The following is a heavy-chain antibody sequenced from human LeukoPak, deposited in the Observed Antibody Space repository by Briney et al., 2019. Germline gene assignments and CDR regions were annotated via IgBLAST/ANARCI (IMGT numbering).Heavy chain of an antibody. Sequence: SGTLSLTCAVSGGSILTTNWWSWVRQPPGKGLEWIGEVHLSGASNYNPSLNSRVSMSIDKSQNQLSLHLTSVTAADTAMCYCTRESGAFSPFGFWGQGTLVTVSS. CDR3: TRESGAFSPFGF. V-gene: IGHV4-4*02. J-gene: IGHJ4*02. CDR2: VHLSGAS. CDR1: GGSILTTNW. D-gene: IGHD1-26*01.